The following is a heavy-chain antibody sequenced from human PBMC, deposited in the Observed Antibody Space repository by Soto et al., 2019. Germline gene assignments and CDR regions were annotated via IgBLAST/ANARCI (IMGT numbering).Heavy chain of an antibody. Sequence: GGSLRLSCEVSGFPFSAYCMRWVRQAPGKGLEWVAAISHDGTNKNYGDSVKGRFTISRDNSKKTPYLQMNSLRPEDTALYYCAKDEYYYSRSGYYIFDSWGQGTLVTVSS. CDR3: AKDEYYYSRSGYYIFDS. J-gene: IGHJ4*02. CDR2: ISHDGTNK. D-gene: IGHD3-22*01. CDR1: GFPFSAYC. V-gene: IGHV3-30*18.